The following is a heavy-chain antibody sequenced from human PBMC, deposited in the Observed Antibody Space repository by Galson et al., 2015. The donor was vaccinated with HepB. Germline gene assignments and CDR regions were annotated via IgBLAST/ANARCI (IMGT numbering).Heavy chain of an antibody. D-gene: IGHD6-19*01. V-gene: IGHV3-30*04. CDR1: RFTFSSYT. CDR3: VRDPRGGSGWYGGNNGMDV. CDR2: ISYDGSNK. Sequence: SLRLSCAGSRFTFSSYTMHWVRQAPGKGLEWVAVISYDGSNKYYADSVKGRFTISRDNSKNTLWLQMNSLRAEDTAVYYCVRDPRGGSGWYGGNNGMDVWGQGTTVTVSS. J-gene: IGHJ6*02.